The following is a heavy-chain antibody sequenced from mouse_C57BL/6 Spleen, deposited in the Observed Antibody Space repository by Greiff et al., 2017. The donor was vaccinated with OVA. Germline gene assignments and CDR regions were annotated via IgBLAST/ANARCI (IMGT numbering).Heavy chain of an antibody. V-gene: IGHV5-17*01. CDR3: ARDGNYGGYAMDY. CDR1: GFTFSDYG. D-gene: IGHD2-1*01. CDR2: ISSGSSTI. Sequence: EVKLMESGGGLVKPGGSLKLSCAASGFTFSDYGMHWVRQAPEKGLEWVAYISSGSSTIYYADTVKGRFTISRDNAKNTLFLQMTSLRSEDTAMYYCARDGNYGGYAMDYWGQGTSGTVSS. J-gene: IGHJ4*01.